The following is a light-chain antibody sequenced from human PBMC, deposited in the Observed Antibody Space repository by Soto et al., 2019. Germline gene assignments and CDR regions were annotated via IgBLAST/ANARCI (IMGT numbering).Light chain of an antibody. CDR3: MQALQTPPT. Sequence: DIVMTQSPLSLPVTPGEPASISCRSSQSLLHSNGYNCLDWYLQKPGQSPQLLIYLGSNRASGVPDRFSGSGSGTDFTLKISRVEAVDVGVYYCMQALQTPPTFGQGTKLEIK. CDR1: QSLLHSNGYNC. CDR2: LGS. J-gene: IGKJ2*01. V-gene: IGKV2-28*01.